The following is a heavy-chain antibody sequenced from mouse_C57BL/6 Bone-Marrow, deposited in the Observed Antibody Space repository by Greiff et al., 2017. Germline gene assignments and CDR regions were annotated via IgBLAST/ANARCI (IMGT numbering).Heavy chain of an antibody. CDR1: GYTFTGYW. CDR2: ILPGSGST. V-gene: IGHV1-9*01. Sequence: VTLVESGAELMKPGASVKLSCKATGYTFTGYWIEWVKQRPGHGLEWIGEILPGSGSTNYNEKFKGKATFTADTSSNTAYMQLSSLTTEDSAIYYCARGPFYYYGSSHWYFDVWGTGTTVTVSS. J-gene: IGHJ1*03. CDR3: ARGPFYYYGSSHWYFDV. D-gene: IGHD1-1*01.